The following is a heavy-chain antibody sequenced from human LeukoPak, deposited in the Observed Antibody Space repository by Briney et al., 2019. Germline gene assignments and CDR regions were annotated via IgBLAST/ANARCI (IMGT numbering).Heavy chain of an antibody. J-gene: IGHJ6*02. D-gene: IGHD6-6*01. CDR3: AAYTSAIAARPPPLGYYYGMDV. Sequence: GESLKISCKGSGYSFTSYCIGWVRQMPGKGLEWMGIIYPGGSNTRYSPSFQGQVTISADKSISIAYLQWSSLKASDTAMYYCAAYTSAIAARPPPLGYYYGMDVWGQGTTVTVSS. V-gene: IGHV5-51*01. CDR2: IYPGGSNT. CDR1: GYSFTSYC.